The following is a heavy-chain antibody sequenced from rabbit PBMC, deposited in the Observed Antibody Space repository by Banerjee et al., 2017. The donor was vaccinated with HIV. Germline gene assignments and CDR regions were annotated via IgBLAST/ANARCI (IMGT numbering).Heavy chain of an antibody. V-gene: IGHV1S40*01. CDR2: IDTGSRDFP. CDR1: GIDFSNYNF. Sequence: GASLTLTCKASGIDFSNYNFMCWVRQAPGKGLEWIACIDTGSRDFPSYASWAKGRFTISKTSSTTVTLQMTSLTVAATATYFCARDTGSSFSTYGMDLWGPGTLVTVS. J-gene: IGHJ6*01. CDR3: ARDTGSSFSTYGMDL. D-gene: IGHD8-1*01.